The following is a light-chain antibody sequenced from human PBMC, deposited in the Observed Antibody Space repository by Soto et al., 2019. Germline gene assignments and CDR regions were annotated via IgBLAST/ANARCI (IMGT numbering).Light chain of an antibody. J-gene: IGLJ2*01. Sequence: QSVLTQPPSASGTPGQRVTISCSGSSSNIGSNTVNWYQQLPGTAPKLLIYSNNQQPSGVPDRFSGAKSGTSASLAISGLKSEDEADYYCAAWDDSLNGVVFGGGTKLTVL. CDR2: SNN. CDR1: SSNIGSNT. CDR3: AAWDDSLNGVV. V-gene: IGLV1-44*01.